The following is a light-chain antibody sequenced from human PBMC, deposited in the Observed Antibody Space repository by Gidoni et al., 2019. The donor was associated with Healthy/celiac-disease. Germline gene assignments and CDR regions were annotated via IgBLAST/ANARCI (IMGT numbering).Light chain of an antibody. V-gene: IGLV2-14*03. J-gene: IGLJ1*01. CDR3: SSYTSSSTLYV. Sequence: QSALHQPASVSVSPGQSITISCTGTSSYIGGYNYVSWYQQHPGKAPKIMIYDVSNRPSGVSNRFSGSKSGNTASLTISGLQAEDEADYYCSSYTSSSTLYVFGTGTKVTVL. CDR1: SSYIGGYNY. CDR2: DVS.